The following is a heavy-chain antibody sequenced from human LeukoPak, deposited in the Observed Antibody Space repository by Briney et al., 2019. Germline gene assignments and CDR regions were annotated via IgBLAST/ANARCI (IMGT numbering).Heavy chain of an antibody. CDR2: INTNTGNP. CDR3: ARARGGVGAKYTVDY. Sequence: GASVKVSCKASGYTFSSYAMNWVRQAPGQGLEWMGWINTNTGNPMYAQGFTGRFVFSLDTSVSMAYLEISSLKAEDTAVYYCARARGGVGAKYTVDYWGQGTLVTVSS. CDR1: GYTFSSYA. D-gene: IGHD1-26*01. J-gene: IGHJ4*02. V-gene: IGHV7-4-1*04.